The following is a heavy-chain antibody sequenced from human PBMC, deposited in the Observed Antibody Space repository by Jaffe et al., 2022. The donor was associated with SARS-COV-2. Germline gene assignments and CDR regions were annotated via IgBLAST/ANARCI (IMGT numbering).Heavy chain of an antibody. CDR2: IYPGDSDT. D-gene: IGHD6-13*01. CDR1: GYTFTNYW. V-gene: IGHV5-51*01. J-gene: IGHJ5*02. CDR3: ARHRTPRGLATEEVWFDP. Sequence: EVQLVQSGAEVKKSGESLKISCKGSGYTFTNYWIGWVRQMPGKGLEWMGIIYPGDSDTRYSPSFQGQVTISADKSISTAYLQWSSLKASDTAIYYCARHRTPRGLATEEVWFDPWGQGTLVTVSS.